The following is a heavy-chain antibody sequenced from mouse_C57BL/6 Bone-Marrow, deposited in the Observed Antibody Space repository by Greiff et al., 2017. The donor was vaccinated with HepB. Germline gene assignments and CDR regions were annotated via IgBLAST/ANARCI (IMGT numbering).Heavy chain of an antibody. J-gene: IGHJ4*01. CDR3: ARRGSSGTGAMDY. CDR1: GYTFTSYW. CDR2: INPSNGGT. D-gene: IGHD3-2*02. V-gene: IGHV1-53*01. Sequence: VQLQQSGTELVKPGASVKLSCKASGYTFTSYWMHWVKQRPGQGLEWIGNINPSNGGTNYNEKFKSKATLTVDKSSSTAYMQLSSLTSEDSAVYYCARRGSSGTGAMDYWGQGTSVTVSS.